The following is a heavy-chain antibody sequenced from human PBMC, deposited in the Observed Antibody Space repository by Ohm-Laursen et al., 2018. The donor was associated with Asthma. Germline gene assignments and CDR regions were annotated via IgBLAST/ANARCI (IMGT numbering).Heavy chain of an antibody. J-gene: IGHJ3*02. V-gene: IGHV4-31*03. D-gene: IGHD3-22*01. CDR1: GDSISSGNNY. Sequence: TLSLTCTVSGDSISSGNNYWSWIRQHPGKGLEWIGYIYYSGLTYSNPSLRSRVTLSVDTSTNQFSLNLTSMTAADTAVYYCARDNYDSSGPGAFDIWGQGTMVTVSS. CDR3: ARDNYDSSGPGAFDI. CDR2: IYYSGLT.